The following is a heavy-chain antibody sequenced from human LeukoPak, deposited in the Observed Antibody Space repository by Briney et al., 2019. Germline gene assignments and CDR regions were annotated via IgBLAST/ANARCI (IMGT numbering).Heavy chain of an antibody. Sequence: SETLSLTCTVSGGSVISYYWSWLRHPPGTGLEWVGYIYTSGSANYNPSRKSRVTTSVDTSKNQFSLNLSFLTAADPAVYYCARHRWPGYCSGPGCYTTDSSYHLDVWGKGATVTVSS. V-gene: IGHV4-4*09. CDR1: GGSVISYY. J-gene: IGHJ6*03. CDR2: IYTSGSA. CDR3: ARHRWPGYCSGPGCYTTDSSYHLDV. D-gene: IGHD2-2*02.